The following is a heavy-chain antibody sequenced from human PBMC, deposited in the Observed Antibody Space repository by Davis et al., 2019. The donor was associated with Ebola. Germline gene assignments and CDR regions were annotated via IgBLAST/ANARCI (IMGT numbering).Heavy chain of an antibody. CDR1: GFTFSTYT. Sequence: PGGSLRLSCAASGFTFSTYTMNWVRQAPGKGLEWVSSISATSSYIFYADSVKARFSISRDNAKNSLYLQMNSLRAEDTAVYYCARSRHFDYWGQGIVVTVSS. J-gene: IGHJ4*02. V-gene: IGHV3-21*01. CDR2: ISATSSYI. CDR3: ARSRHFDY. D-gene: IGHD6-6*01.